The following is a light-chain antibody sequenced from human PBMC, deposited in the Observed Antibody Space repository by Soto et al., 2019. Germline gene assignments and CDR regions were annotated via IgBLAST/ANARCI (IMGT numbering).Light chain of an antibody. Sequence: EIVLTQSPGTLSLSPGERATLSCRASQSISSYSLAWYQQKPGQTPRLLICGASSRATGIPDRFSGSGSGTEFTLTISSLQSEDFAVYYCQQYNNSPTFGQGSKVEIK. J-gene: IGKJ1*01. CDR3: QQYNNSPT. V-gene: IGKV3-20*01. CDR1: QSISSYS. CDR2: GAS.